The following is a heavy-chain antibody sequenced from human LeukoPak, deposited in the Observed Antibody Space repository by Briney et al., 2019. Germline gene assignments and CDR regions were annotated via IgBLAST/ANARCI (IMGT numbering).Heavy chain of an antibody. CDR3: AKDHDILTGAFDY. D-gene: IGHD3-9*01. J-gene: IGHJ4*02. CDR2: TQYDGSNT. Sequence: GGSLRLSCAASGFTFSNYGMHWVRQAPGKGLQWVAFTQYDGSNTYYGDSVKGRFTISRGNSENTLYLQMNSLRTEDTAVYYCAKDHDILTGAFDYWGQGTLVTVSS. CDR1: GFTFSNYG. V-gene: IGHV3-30*02.